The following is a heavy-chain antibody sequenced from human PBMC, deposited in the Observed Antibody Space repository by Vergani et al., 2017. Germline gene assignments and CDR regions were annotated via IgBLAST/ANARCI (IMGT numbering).Heavy chain of an antibody. Sequence: QVQLQESGPGLVKPSQTLSLTCTVSGGPISSGDYYWSWIRQPPGKGLEWIWYIHYSGSTYYNPSLKSRVTISVDTSKNQFSLKLSSVTAADTAVYYCARARYYYDSSGYYYPFDYWGQGTLVTVSS. V-gene: IGHV4-30-4*08. CDR2: IHYSGST. CDR1: GGPISSGDYY. D-gene: IGHD3-22*01. J-gene: IGHJ4*02. CDR3: ARARYYYDSSGYYYPFDY.